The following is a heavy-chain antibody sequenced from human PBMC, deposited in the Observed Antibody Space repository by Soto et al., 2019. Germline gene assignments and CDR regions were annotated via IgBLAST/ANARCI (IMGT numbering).Heavy chain of an antibody. D-gene: IGHD2-2*02. CDR2: IYPGDSDT. CDR1: GYSFTTYW. J-gene: IGHJ4*02. V-gene: IGHV5-51*01. Sequence: GASLKISCKGSGYSFTTYWIGWVRQMPGKGLEWMGSIYPGDSDTRYSPSFQGQVTISADKSISTAYLQSSSLKASATAMYYCATGGYCSSTSCYNFFVYWCQGPLVTASS. CDR3: ATGGYCSSTSCYNFFVY.